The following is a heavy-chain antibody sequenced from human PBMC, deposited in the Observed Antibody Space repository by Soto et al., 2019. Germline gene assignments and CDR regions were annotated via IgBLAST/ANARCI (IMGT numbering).Heavy chain of an antibody. D-gene: IGHD4-17*01. CDR1: GGTCRTSS. V-gene: IGHV1-69*14. Sequence: QVHLVQSGAEVKKPGSSVKVSCKASGGTCRTSSINCLRQTAGQRPEWMGNILPVFGTADYAQKFRDRVTITADKSTNTAYMELRSLFSEDAAVYYCARGHEYGGNSDAFDIWGQGTVVTVSS. J-gene: IGHJ3*02. CDR2: ILPVFGTA. CDR3: ARGHEYGGNSDAFDI.